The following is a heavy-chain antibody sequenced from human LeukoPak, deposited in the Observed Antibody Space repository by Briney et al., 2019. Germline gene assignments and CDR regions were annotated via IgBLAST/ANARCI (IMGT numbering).Heavy chain of an antibody. CDR2: INTNTGNP. V-gene: IGHV7-4-1*02. J-gene: IGHJ5*02. CDR3: ARAFEGYYGSGSYRPAP. Sequence: ASVKVSCKASGYTFTSYVMNWVRQAPGQGLEWMGWINTNTGNPTYAQGFTGRFVFSLDTSVSTAYLQISSLKAEDTAVYYCARAFEGYYGSGSYRPAPWGQGTLVTVSS. CDR1: GYTFTSYV. D-gene: IGHD3-10*01.